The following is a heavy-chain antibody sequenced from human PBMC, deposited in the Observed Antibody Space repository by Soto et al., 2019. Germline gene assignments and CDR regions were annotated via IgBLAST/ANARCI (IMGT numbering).Heavy chain of an antibody. J-gene: IGHJ6*02. V-gene: IGHV1-8*01. CDR3: AREGDIVLVPAAMQYYYYGMDV. Sequence: QVQLVQSGAEVKKPGASVKVSCKASGYTFTSYDINWVRQATGQGLEWMGWMNPNSGNTGYAQKFQGRVTMTRNTSISTGYMELSSLRCEDTAVYYCAREGDIVLVPAAMQYYYYGMDVWGQGTTVTVSS. CDR2: MNPNSGNT. CDR1: GYTFTSYD. D-gene: IGHD2-2*01.